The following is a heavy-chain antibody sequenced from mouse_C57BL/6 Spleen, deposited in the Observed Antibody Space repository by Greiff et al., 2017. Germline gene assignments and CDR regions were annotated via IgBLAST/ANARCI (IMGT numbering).Heavy chain of an antibody. J-gene: IGHJ3*01. Sequence: EVKVVESGGGLVKPGGSLKLSCAASGFTFSSYAMSWVRQTPEKRLEWVATISDGGSYTYYPDNVKGRFTISRDNAKNNLYLQMSHLKSEDTAMYYCASQPREFAYWGQGTLVTVSA. CDR3: ASQPREFAY. V-gene: IGHV5-4*03. D-gene: IGHD6-1*01. CDR2: ISDGGSYT. CDR1: GFTFSSYA.